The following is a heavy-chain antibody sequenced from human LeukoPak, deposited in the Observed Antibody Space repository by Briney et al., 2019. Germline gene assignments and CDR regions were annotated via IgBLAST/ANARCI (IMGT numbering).Heavy chain of an antibody. V-gene: IGHV3-21*01. D-gene: IGHD6-6*01. Sequence: GGSLRLSCAASGFTFSSYSMNWVRQAPGKGLEWVSSISSSSSYIYYADSVKGRFTISRDNAKNSMYLQMNSLRAEDTAVYYCARVPATKLGEYYFDYWGQGTLVTVSS. CDR1: GFTFSSYS. CDR3: ARVPATKLGEYYFDY. J-gene: IGHJ4*02. CDR2: ISSSSSYI.